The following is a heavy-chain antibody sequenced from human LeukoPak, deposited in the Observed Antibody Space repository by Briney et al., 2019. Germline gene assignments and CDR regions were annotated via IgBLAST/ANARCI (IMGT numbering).Heavy chain of an antibody. D-gene: IGHD6-19*01. CDR3: AKSQWQWLVPDY. CDR1: GFTFSSYG. CDR2: ISYDGSNK. V-gene: IGHV3-30*18. Sequence: QPGRSPRLSCAASGFTFSSYGMHWVRQAPGKGLEWVAVISYDGSNKYYADSVKGRFTISRDNSKNTLYLQMNSLRAEDTAVYYCAKSQWQWLVPDYWGQGTLVTVSS. J-gene: IGHJ4*02.